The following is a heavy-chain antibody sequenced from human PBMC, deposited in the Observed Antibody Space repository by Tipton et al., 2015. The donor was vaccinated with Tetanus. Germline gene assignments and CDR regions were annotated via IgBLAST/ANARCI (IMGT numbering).Heavy chain of an antibody. CDR1: GYNFTTYW. CDR2: IYPGDSDT. D-gene: IGHD6-19*01. Sequence: VQLVQSGAEVKKPGESLKISWEGSGYNFTTYWIGWVRQMPGKGLEWMGIIYPGDSDTRYSPSFQGQVTISADKSITSAYLEWSSLKASDTAMYYCARFFGSGWPIDYWGQGTLVTVSS. J-gene: IGHJ4*02. V-gene: IGHV5-51*01. CDR3: ARFFGSGWPIDY.